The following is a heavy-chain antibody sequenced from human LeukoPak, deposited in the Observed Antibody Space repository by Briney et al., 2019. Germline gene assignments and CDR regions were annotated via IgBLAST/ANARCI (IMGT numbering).Heavy chain of an antibody. CDR2: IYYSGST. V-gene: IGHV4-59*08. CDR3: ARHPDKYYFDY. Sequence: SETLSLTCTASGGSISSYYWSWIRQPPGKGLEWIGYIYYSGSTNYNPSLKSRVTISVDTSKNQFSLKPSSVTAADTAVYYCARHPDKYYFDYWGQGTLVTVSS. CDR1: GGSISSYY. D-gene: IGHD1-14*01. J-gene: IGHJ4*02.